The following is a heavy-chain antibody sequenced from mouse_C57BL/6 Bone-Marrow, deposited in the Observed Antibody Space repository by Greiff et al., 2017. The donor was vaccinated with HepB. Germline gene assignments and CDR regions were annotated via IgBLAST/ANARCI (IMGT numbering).Heavy chain of an antibody. Sequence: EVMLVESGPSLVRPSQTLSLTCTVTGFSINSDCYWIWIRQFPGNKLEYIGYTFYSGITYYNPSLESRTYITRDTSKNQFSLKLSSVTTEDTATYYCARGIYYDYFWYFDVWGTGTTVTVSS. J-gene: IGHJ1*03. CDR3: ARGIYYDYFWYFDV. D-gene: IGHD2-4*01. V-gene: IGHV3-3*01. CDR1: GFSINSDCY. CDR2: TFYSGIT.